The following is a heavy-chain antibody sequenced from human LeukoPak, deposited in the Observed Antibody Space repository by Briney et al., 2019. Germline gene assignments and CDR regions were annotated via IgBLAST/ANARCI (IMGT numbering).Heavy chain of an antibody. Sequence: GGSLRPSCAASGFTFSSYWMSWVRQAPGKGREWVANIKQDGSEKNYVDSVKGRFTISRDNAKNSLYLQMNSLRAEDTAVYYCARDGGTTTNHYYFDYWGQGTLVTVSS. CDR2: IKQDGSEK. V-gene: IGHV3-7*01. J-gene: IGHJ4*02. D-gene: IGHD1-7*01. CDR1: GFTFSSYW. CDR3: ARDGGTTTNHYYFDY.